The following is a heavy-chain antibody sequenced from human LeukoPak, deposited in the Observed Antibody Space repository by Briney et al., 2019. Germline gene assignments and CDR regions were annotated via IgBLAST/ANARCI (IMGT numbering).Heavy chain of an antibody. CDR2: INHSGST. V-gene: IGHV4-34*01. J-gene: IGHJ2*01. Sequence: SETLSLTCAVYGGSFSGYYWSWIRQPPGKGLEWIGEINHSGSTNYNPSLKSRVTISVDTSKNQFSLKLSSVTAADTAVYYCARRGGDYPLLWYFDLWGRGILVTVSS. CDR1: GGSFSGYY. D-gene: IGHD4-17*01. CDR3: ARRGGDYPLLWYFDL.